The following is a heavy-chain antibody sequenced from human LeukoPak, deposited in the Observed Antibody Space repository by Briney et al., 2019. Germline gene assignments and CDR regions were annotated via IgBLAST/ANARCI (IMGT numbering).Heavy chain of an antibody. CDR1: GFTFSSHG. CDR3: ARGATNYHADY. V-gene: IGHV3-33*01. Sequence: GRSLRLSCAASGFTFSSHGMHWVRQAPGKGLEWVAVIWYDGSNKYYADSVKGRFTISRDNSENTLYLEMNSLRAEDTAVYYCARGATNYHADYWGQGTLVTVSS. J-gene: IGHJ4*02. D-gene: IGHD1-7*01. CDR2: IWYDGSNK.